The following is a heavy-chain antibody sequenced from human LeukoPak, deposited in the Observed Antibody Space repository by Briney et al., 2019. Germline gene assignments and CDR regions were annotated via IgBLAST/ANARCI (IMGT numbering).Heavy chain of an antibody. V-gene: IGHV3-11*01. D-gene: IGHD3-9*01. J-gene: IGHJ4*02. CDR1: GFTFSDYY. Sequence: AGGSLRLSCSPSGFTFSDYYVSWIRQAPGKGREWGSYISSSGSTIYYADSVKGRFTISRDNAKNSLYLQMNSLRAEDTAVYYCARDGQSPDKNWGQGTLVTVSS. CDR2: ISSSGSTI. CDR3: ARDGQSPDKN.